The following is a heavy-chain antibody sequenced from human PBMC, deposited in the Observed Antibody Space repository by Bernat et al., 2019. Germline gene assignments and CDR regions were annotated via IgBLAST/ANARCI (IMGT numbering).Heavy chain of an antibody. V-gene: IGHV4-31*03. CDR1: GGSISSAGYY. CDR2: IFHSGST. Sequence: QLQLQESGPRLVKPSQTLSLTCTVSGGSISSAGYYWSWIRQHPGKGLEYIGYIFHSGSTYYNPSLKSRVTISMDTSKNQFSLRLSSVTVADTAMYYCARDYSGVTYWGQGALVTVSS. D-gene: IGHD1-26*01. CDR3: ARDYSGVTY. J-gene: IGHJ4*02.